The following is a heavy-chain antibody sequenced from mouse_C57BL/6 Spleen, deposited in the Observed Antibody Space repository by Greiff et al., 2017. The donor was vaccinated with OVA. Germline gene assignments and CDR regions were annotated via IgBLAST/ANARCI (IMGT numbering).Heavy chain of an antibody. CDR2: IDPETGGT. CDR1: GYTFTDYE. V-gene: IGHV1-15*01. Sequence: VQLQQSGAELVRPGASVTLSCKASGYTFTDYEMHWVKQTPVHGLEWIGAIDPETGGTAYNQKFKGKAILTADKSSSTAYMELRSLTSEDSAVYYCTRSYGNPYYFDYWGQGTTLTVSS. J-gene: IGHJ2*01. CDR3: TRSYGNPYYFDY. D-gene: IGHD2-1*01.